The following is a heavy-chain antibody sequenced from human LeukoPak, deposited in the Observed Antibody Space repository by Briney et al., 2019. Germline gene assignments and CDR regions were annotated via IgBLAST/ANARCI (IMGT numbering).Heavy chain of an antibody. CDR2: INHSGTT. J-gene: IGHJ4*02. V-gene: IGHV4-34*01. CDR1: GESFSGFY. D-gene: IGHD4-23*01. Sequence: SETLPLTCAVYGESFSGFYWSWIRRPPGKGLEWIGEINHSGTTNYSPSLKSRVIISTDTSENQFSVRLMSVTASDTAVYYCARGPSHGGKYRGFFDYWGQGTLVAVSS. CDR3: ARGPSHGGKYRGFFDY.